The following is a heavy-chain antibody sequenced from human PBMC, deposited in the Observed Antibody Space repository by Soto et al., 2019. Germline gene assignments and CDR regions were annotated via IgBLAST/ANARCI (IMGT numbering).Heavy chain of an antibody. D-gene: IGHD5-12*01. Sequence: QVQLVQSGAEVKKPGSSVKVSCKASVGTFSSYAISWVRQAPGQGLEWMGGIIPIFGTANYAQKFQGRVTITADESTSTAYMELSSLRSEDTAVYYCARREMATITGVSAFDIWGQGTMVTVSS. J-gene: IGHJ3*02. CDR3: ARREMATITGVSAFDI. CDR2: IIPIFGTA. CDR1: VGTFSSYA. V-gene: IGHV1-69*12.